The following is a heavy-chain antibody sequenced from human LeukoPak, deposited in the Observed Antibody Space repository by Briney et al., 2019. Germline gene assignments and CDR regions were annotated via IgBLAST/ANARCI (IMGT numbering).Heavy chain of an antibody. CDR3: ARDRYCGGGGCNLDAFDI. CDR1: GFIVSNNY. V-gene: IGHV3-66*01. J-gene: IGHJ3*02. D-gene: IGHD2-15*01. Sequence: GGSLRLSCEGSGFIVSNNYMNWVRQTPGKRLEWVSVIYDTGNTFYADSVKGRFTVSRDNFKNTLYLHMNSLRTDDTAVYYCARDRYCGGGGCNLDAFDIWGQGTMVTVSS. CDR2: IYDTGNT.